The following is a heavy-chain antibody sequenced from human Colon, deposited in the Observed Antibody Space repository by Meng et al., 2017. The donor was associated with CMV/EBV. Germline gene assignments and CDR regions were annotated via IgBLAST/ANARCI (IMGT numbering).Heavy chain of an antibody. CDR1: GGTFRSYA. CDR3: AREGMSTPSAADS. J-gene: IGHJ4*02. Sequence: ASVKVSCKASGGTFRSYAINWVRQAPGQGLEWMGWIDPRSGDTNFAQNFQGRVSMTRDTSITTAHMELTSLTSDDTALYYCAREGMSTPSAADSWGQGTLVTVSS. V-gene: IGHV1-2*02. D-gene: IGHD6-25*01. CDR2: IDPRSGDT.